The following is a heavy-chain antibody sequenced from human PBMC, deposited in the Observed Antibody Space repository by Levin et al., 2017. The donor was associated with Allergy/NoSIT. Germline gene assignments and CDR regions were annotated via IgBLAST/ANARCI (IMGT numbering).Heavy chain of an antibody. V-gene: IGHV3-30*04. Sequence: PGGSLRLSCAASGFTFSSYAMHWVRQAPGKGLEWVAVISYDGSNKYYADSVKGRFTISRDNSKNTLYLQMNSLRAEDTAVYYCARGRLFGVAHPWGQGTLVTVSS. CDR2: ISYDGSNK. CDR1: GFTFSSYA. D-gene: IGHD3-3*01. CDR3: ARGRLFGVAHP. J-gene: IGHJ5*02.